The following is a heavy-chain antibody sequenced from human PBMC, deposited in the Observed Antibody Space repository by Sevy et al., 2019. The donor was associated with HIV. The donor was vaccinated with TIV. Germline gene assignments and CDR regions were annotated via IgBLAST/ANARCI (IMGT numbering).Heavy chain of an antibody. CDR1: GFNFTASA. CDR2: IGRSGSSS. J-gene: IGHJ1*01. CDR3: AEPSSLVLFFAY. V-gene: IGHV3-23*01. Sequence: GGSLRLSCVASGFNFTASAMSWVRQSPGKGLEWVSTIGRSGSSSYYANSVKGRFTISRDNSKRTLYLHMNSLTADDSSFYVCAEPSSLVLFFAYWGQGILVTVSS. D-gene: IGHD6-6*01.